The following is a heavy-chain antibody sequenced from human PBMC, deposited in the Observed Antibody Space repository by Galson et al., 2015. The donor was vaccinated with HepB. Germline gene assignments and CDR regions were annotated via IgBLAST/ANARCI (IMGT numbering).Heavy chain of an antibody. J-gene: IGHJ6*03. D-gene: IGHD3-3*02. CDR2: IRYDGSNK. Sequence: SLRLSCAASGFTFSGYGMHWVRQAPGKGLEWVAVIRYDGSNKNYADSVKGRFTISRDNSKNTLYLQMNSLRIEDTAVYYCARDGIASGYYMDVWGKGNTVTVSS. CDR3: ARDGIASGYYMDV. V-gene: IGHV3-33*01. CDR1: GFTFSGYG.